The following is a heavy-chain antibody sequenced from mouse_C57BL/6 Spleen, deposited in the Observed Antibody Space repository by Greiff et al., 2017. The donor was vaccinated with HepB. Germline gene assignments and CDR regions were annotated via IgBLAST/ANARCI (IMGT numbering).Heavy chain of an antibody. D-gene: IGHD2-10*02. CDR2: IDPENGDT. Sequence: EVKLQQSGAELVRPGASVKLSCTASGFNIKDDYMHWVKQRPEQGLEWIGWIDPENGDTEYASKFQGKATITADTSSNTAYLQLSSLTSEDTAVYYCTTGYGNYYFDYWGQGTTLTVSS. V-gene: IGHV14-4*01. J-gene: IGHJ2*01. CDR3: TTGYGNYYFDY. CDR1: GFNIKDDY.